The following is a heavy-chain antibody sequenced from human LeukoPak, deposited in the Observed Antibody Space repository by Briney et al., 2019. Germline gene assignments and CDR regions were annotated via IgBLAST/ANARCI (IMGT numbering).Heavy chain of an antibody. V-gene: IGHV3-23*01. CDR1: GFTVSSNS. J-gene: IGHJ6*04. CDR3: AKDGRYFDWLSLSFMDV. Sequence: GGSLTLSCTVSGFTVSSNSMSWVRQAPGKGLEWVSAISGSGGSTYYADSVKGRFTISRDNSKNTLYLQMNSLRAEDTAVYYCAKDGRYFDWLSLSFMDVWGKGTTVTVSS. CDR2: ISGSGGST. D-gene: IGHD3-9*01.